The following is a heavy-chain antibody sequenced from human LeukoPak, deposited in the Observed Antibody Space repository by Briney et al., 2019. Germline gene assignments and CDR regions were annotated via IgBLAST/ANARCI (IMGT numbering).Heavy chain of an antibody. CDR3: AKGVLEYLLSENWFDP. CDR2: ISWDGGRT. D-gene: IGHD3-3*01. V-gene: IGHV3-43*01. CDR1: GFTFHDYT. J-gene: IGHJ5*02. Sequence: PGGSLRLSCAASGFTFHDYTMHWVRQAPGKGLEWVSLISWDGGRTYYADSLKGRFTISRDNSKNTLYLQMNSLRAEDTAIYYCAKGVLEYLLSENWFDPWGQGTLVTAS.